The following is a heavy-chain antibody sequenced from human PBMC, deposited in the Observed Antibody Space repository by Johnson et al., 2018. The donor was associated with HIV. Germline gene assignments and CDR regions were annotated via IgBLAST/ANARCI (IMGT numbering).Heavy chain of an antibody. Sequence: VQLVESGGGLVQPGGSLRLSCAASGFTFSSYAMHWVRQAPGKGLEWVAVISYDGRNKYYADSVKGRFTISRDNSKNTLYLQMNSLRAEDTALYYCAKGVGATTNDAFDIWGQGTMVTVSS. V-gene: IGHV3-30*04. J-gene: IGHJ3*02. D-gene: IGHD1-26*01. CDR2: ISYDGRNK. CDR1: GFTFSSYA. CDR3: AKGVGATTNDAFDI.